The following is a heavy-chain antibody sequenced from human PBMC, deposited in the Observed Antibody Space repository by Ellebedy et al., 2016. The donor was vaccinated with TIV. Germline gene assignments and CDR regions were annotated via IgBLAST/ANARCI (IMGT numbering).Heavy chain of an antibody. Sequence: SETLSLTCAVYGGSFSGYYWSWIRQSPGKGLEWIGEINHSGSTNYNPSLKSRVTISVDKSKNQFSLKLSSVTAADTAVYFCARGIYGSGSIDYWGPGTMVTVSS. CDR3: ARGIYGSGSIDY. CDR1: GGSFSGYY. CDR2: INHSGST. J-gene: IGHJ4*02. D-gene: IGHD3-10*01. V-gene: IGHV4-34*01.